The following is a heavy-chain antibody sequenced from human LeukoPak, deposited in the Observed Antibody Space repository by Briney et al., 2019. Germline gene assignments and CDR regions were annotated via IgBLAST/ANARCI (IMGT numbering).Heavy chain of an antibody. CDR2: ISGSGGRT. CDR3: AKARNFDWLFGFDY. V-gene: IGHV3-23*01. Sequence: GGSLRLSCAASGFTFSSYGMSWVRPAPGKGLEWVSAISGSGGRTYYADSVKGRFTISRDNSKNTLYLQMNSLRAEDTAVYYCAKARNFDWLFGFDYWGQGTLVTVSS. D-gene: IGHD3-9*01. CDR1: GFTFSSYG. J-gene: IGHJ4*02.